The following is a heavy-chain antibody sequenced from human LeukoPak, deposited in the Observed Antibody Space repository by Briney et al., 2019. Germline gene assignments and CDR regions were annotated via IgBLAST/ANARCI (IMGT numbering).Heavy chain of an antibody. J-gene: IGHJ4*02. CDR3: ARSFDYVWGRD. CDR1: GFTVSSNY. Sequence: GGSLRLSCAASGFTVSSNYMSWVRQAPGKGLEWVANMKPDGSEKNYVDSVKGRFTISRDNAKNSLYLQMNSLRAEDTAVYYCARSFDYVWGRDWGQGTLVTVSS. D-gene: IGHD3-16*01. V-gene: IGHV3-7*01. CDR2: MKPDGSEK.